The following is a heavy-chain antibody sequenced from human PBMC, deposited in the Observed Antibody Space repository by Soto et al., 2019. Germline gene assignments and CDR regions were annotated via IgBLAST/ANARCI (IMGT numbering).Heavy chain of an antibody. CDR1: GGTFSSYT. CDR2: IIPILGIA. CDR3: ARDYHYYRDHHPFAY. Sequence: QVQLVQSGAEVKKPGSSVKVSCKASGGTFSSYTISWVRQAPGQGLEWMGRIIPILGIANYAQKFQGRVSISADKSTITGCRELSNLRSEDSAVYYGARDYHYYRDHHPFAYWGEGALVTVSS. J-gene: IGHJ4*02. V-gene: IGHV1-69*08. D-gene: IGHD3-22*01.